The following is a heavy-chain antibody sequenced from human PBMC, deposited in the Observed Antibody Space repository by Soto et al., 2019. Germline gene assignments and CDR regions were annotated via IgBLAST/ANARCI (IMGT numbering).Heavy chain of an antibody. J-gene: IGHJ6*02. Sequence: SETLSLTCVVSGYSISSGYYWGWIRQPPGKGLEWIGNVHHSGITYYNPSLKSRVSISRDTSKNHYSLNLSSVTAADTAVYYCARAGDTMIRGVIIMNYYGMDVWGPGTTVTVSS. V-gene: IGHV4-38-2*01. D-gene: IGHD3-10*01. CDR2: VHHSGIT. CDR1: GYSISSGYY. CDR3: ARAGDTMIRGVIIMNYYGMDV.